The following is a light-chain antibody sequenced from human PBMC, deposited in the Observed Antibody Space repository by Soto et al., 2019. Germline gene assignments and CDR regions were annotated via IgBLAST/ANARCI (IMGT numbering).Light chain of an antibody. Sequence: QSALTQPASVSGSPGQSFTISCAGTSSDVGSYDYVCWYQQHPGKAPKLMIYGVTNRPSGVSSRFSGSKSGNTASLTISGLQAEDEADYYCSSYTTTSALGVVFGGGTKVTVL. V-gene: IGLV2-14*01. CDR3: SSYTTTSALGVV. CDR1: SSDVGSYDY. J-gene: IGLJ2*01. CDR2: GVT.